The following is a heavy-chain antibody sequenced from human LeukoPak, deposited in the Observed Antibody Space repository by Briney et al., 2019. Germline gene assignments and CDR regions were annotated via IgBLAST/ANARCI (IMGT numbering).Heavy chain of an antibody. CDR2: IYHNGSA. D-gene: IGHD5-18*01. J-gene: IGHJ4*02. V-gene: IGHV4-4*02. CDR3: ARDVGTALVTGDY. CDR1: GGSISSNNW. Sequence: SETLSLTSGVSGGSISSNNWWSWVRQPPGQGLEWIGEIYHNGSANYNPSLKSRVTISVDKSKNQLSLKLISVTAADTAVYYCARDVGTALVTGDYWGQGTLVTVSS.